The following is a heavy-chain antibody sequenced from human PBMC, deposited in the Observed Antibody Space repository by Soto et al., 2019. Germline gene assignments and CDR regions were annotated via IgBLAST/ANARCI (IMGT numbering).Heavy chain of an antibody. CDR2: ISAYNGNT. CDR3: AREPYYYGSGNVWFDP. J-gene: IGHJ5*02. V-gene: IGHV1-18*01. Sequence: ASVKVSCKASGYTFTSYGISWARQAPGQGLEWMGWISAYNGNTNYAQKLQGRVTMTTDTSTSTAYMELRSLRSDDTAVYYCAREPYYYGSGNVWFDPWGQGTLVTVSS. CDR1: GYTFTSYG. D-gene: IGHD3-10*01.